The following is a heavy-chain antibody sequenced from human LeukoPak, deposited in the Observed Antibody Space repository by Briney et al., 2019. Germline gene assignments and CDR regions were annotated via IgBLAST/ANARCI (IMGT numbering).Heavy chain of an antibody. Sequence: GGSLRLSCAASGFTFSSSAMTWVRQVPGKGLEWVSTISGSSDSTYYADSVKGRFTISKDNSKNTLYLQMSGLRAEDTAVYYCAQVGGYSYYYWGQGTLVTVSS. CDR2: ISGSSDST. J-gene: IGHJ4*02. V-gene: IGHV3-23*01. CDR1: GFTFSSSA. D-gene: IGHD5-18*01. CDR3: AQVGGYSYYY.